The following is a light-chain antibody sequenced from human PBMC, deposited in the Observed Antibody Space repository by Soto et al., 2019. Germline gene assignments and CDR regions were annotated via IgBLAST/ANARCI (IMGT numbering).Light chain of an antibody. J-gene: IGKJ5*01. CDR2: SAS. CDR3: QQADTFPIT. V-gene: IGKV1D-12*01. Sequence: DLQVTQTPSSESASVGDRVTITCPVSQGISRSLAWYQQKPGKAPKLLIYSASSLQSGVPSRFSGSGFGTDFTLTISSLQPEDFATYYCQQADTFPITFGQ. CDR1: QGISRS.